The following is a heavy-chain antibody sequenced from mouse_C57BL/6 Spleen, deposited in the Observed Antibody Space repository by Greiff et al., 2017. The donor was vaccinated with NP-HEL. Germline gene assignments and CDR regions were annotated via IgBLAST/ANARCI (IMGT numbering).Heavy chain of an antibody. CDR3: ARGGAMDY. CDR2: INPNYGTT. CDR1: GYSFTDYN. V-gene: IGHV1-39*01. J-gene: IGHJ4*01. Sequence: EVQLQQSGPELVKPGASVKISCKASGYSFTDYNMNWVKQSHGQGLEWIGVINPNYGTTSYNQKFKGKATLTVDPSSSTAYMQLHSLTSDDSAVYYCARGGAMDYWGQGTSVTVSS.